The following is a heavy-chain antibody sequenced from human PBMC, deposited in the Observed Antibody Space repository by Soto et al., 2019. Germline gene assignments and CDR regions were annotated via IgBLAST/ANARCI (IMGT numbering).Heavy chain of an antibody. J-gene: IGHJ4*02. D-gene: IGHD2-2*01. CDR3: VRSVAVPGAHIDY. Sequence: SETLSLTCSVSGGSISGSYWSWVRQSPGKGLEWLGYVYYTGSTNYSPSLRSRVSISVDTSKNEFSLRLSSVTAADTAVYFCVRSVAVPGAHIDYWGQGTQATVSS. V-gene: IGHV4-59*01. CDR2: VYYTGST. CDR1: GGSISGSY.